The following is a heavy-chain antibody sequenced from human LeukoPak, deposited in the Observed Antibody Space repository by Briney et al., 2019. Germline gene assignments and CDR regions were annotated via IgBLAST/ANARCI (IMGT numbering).Heavy chain of an antibody. D-gene: IGHD5-12*01. CDR2: INPSDGNT. CDR3: ARDGYSGYDYDAFDV. J-gene: IGHJ3*01. CDR1: EYTFTSYY. Sequence: GASVKVSCKASEYTFTSYYLHWVRQAPGQGLEWLGIINPSDGNTVYAQKFQGRVTMSWDMSTSSVYMELSSLRSEDTAVYYCARDGYSGYDYDAFDVWGQGTMVTVPS. V-gene: IGHV1-46*01.